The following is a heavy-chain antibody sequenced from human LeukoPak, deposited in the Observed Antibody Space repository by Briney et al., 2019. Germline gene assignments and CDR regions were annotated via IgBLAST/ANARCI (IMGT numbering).Heavy chain of an antibody. Sequence: ASVKVSCKASGYTITDYYLHWVRQAPGQGLEWMGWIIPNTGGTNYAQKFQYWVTMSSDTSISTAYMELSSLRSDDTAVYYCARGSPSYAQWHFDLWGRGTLVTVSS. V-gene: IGHV1-2*04. CDR3: ARGSPSYAQWHFDL. D-gene: IGHD2/OR15-2a*01. CDR1: GYTITDYY. CDR2: IIPNTGGT. J-gene: IGHJ2*01.